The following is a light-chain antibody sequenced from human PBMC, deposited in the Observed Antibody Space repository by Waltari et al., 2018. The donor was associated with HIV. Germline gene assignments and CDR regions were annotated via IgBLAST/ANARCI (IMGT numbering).Light chain of an antibody. V-gene: IGLV1-40*01. Sequence: QSVLTKPPSVYGAPGQRVTISCTGSSSNIGAGTDVPWYKHLPGPAPKLLIYGNSNRPSGVPDRFSGSKSGTSASLAITGLQAEDEADYYCQSYDSSLSGGDVVFGGGTKLTVL. CDR1: SSNIGAGTD. J-gene: IGLJ2*01. CDR2: GNS. CDR3: QSYDSSLSGGDVV.